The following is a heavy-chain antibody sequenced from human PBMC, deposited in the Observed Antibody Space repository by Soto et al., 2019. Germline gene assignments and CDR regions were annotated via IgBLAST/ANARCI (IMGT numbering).Heavy chain of an antibody. V-gene: IGHV4-31*03. CDR1: GGSISSGGYY. CDR3: ARDRCSSSSCYVGHDAFDI. CDR2: IYYSGST. Sequence: QVQLQESGPGLVKPSQTLSLTCTVSGGSISSGGYYWSWIRQHPGKGLEWIGYIYYSGSTYYNPSRKTRVTLSVETSKNQFSLKLSSVTAADTAVYYCARDRCSSSSCYVGHDAFDIWGQGTMVTVSS. J-gene: IGHJ3*02. D-gene: IGHD2-2*01.